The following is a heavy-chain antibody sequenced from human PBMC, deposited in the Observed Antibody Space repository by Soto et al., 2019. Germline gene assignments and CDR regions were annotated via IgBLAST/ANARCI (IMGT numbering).Heavy chain of an antibody. CDR3: AREASAVISLDY. J-gene: IGHJ4*02. V-gene: IGHV1-2*02. D-gene: IGHD6-19*01. Sequence: QVQLVHSEAEVKKPGASVKVSCKASGYTFTAYSMHWVRQAPGQGLEWVGWVNPNSGDTIYAQKFQGRVTLTRDTAIGTAYMELYSLTPDDTAVYYCAREASAVISLDYWGQGTLVTVSS. CDR2: VNPNSGDT. CDR1: GYTFTAYS.